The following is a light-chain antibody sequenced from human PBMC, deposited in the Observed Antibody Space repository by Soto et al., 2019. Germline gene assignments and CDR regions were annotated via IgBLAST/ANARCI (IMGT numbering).Light chain of an antibody. CDR3: QPYNNWPLT. J-gene: IGKJ4*01. V-gene: IGKV3-15*01. Sequence: EVVMRHSPATLSVSPGEVATLSCRASQGIGDTLAWYQHKPGQTPRLLIYDTSTRATGVPTRFSGSRSGAEFTLTINSLQSEDFAVYYCQPYNNWPLTFGGGTKVDIK. CDR1: QGIGDT. CDR2: DTS.